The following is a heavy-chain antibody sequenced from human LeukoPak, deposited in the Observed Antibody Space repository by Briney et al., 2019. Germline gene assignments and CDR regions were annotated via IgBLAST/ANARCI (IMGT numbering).Heavy chain of an antibody. CDR1: GYTFTSYG. CDR3: ARDPMVRGVISEDFDY. CDR2: ISAYNGNT. D-gene: IGHD3-10*01. J-gene: IGHJ4*02. V-gene: IGHV1-18*01. Sequence: GASVKVSCKASGYTFTSYGISWVRQAPGQGLEWMGWISAYNGNTNYAQKLQGRVTMTTDTSTSTAYMELRSLRSDETAVYYCARDPMVRGVISEDFDYWGQGTLVTVSS.